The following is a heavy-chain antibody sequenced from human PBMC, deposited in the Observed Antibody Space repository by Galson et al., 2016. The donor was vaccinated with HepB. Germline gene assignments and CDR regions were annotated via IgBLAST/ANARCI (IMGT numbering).Heavy chain of an antibody. Sequence: QSGAEVKQPGESLKISCQGSAYRFSDYWIAWVRQMPGKGLEFMGIIFPGDSDTIYSPSFQGQVTFSSDKSISTVYLHWTSLKASDTAMYYCARGGFCSSRNCAFDYWGQGAPVTVFS. CDR3: ARGGFCSSRNCAFDY. V-gene: IGHV5-51*03. J-gene: IGHJ4*02. CDR1: AYRFSDYW. D-gene: IGHD2-2*01. CDR2: IFPGDSDT.